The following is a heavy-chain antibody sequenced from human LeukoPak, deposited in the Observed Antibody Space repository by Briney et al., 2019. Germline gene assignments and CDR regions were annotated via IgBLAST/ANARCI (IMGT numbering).Heavy chain of an antibody. Sequence: GGSLRLSCAASGFTFSSYGMHWVRQAPGKGLEWVAFIRYDGSNKYYADSVKGRFTISRDNSKNTLYLQMNSLRAENTAVYYCAKDESSSWYNWFDPWGQGTLATVSS. D-gene: IGHD6-13*01. CDR2: IRYDGSNK. J-gene: IGHJ5*02. CDR3: AKDESSSWYNWFDP. V-gene: IGHV3-30*02. CDR1: GFTFSSYG.